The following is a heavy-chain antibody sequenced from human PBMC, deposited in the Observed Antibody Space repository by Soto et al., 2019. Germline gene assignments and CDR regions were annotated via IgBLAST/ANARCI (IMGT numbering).Heavy chain of an antibody. D-gene: IGHD6-19*01. CDR2: ISSTGGST. CDR3: AKDGITVAGTSLSRPFDF. Sequence: GGSLRLSCAASGFTFSSYAMSWVRQAPGKGLEWVSGISSTGGSTYYADSVKGRFTISRDNSKNTLYLQVNSLSAEDTAAYYCAKDGITVAGTSLSRPFDFWGQGTLVTVSS. V-gene: IGHV3-23*01. CDR1: GFTFSSYA. J-gene: IGHJ4*02.